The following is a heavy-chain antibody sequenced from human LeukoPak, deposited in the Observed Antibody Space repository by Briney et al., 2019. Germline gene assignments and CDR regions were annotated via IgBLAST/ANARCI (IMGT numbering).Heavy chain of an antibody. J-gene: IGHJ6*03. Sequence: SETLSLTCAVSSYSISSGYYWGWIRQPPGKGLEWIGSIYHSGNTYYNPSLKSRVTISVDTSKNQFSLKLSSVTAADTAVYYCAGSSWRSYYYYYMDVWGKGTTVTVSS. CDR3: AGSSWRSYYYYYMDV. CDR1: SYSISSGYY. V-gene: IGHV4-38-2*01. D-gene: IGHD6-13*01. CDR2: IYHSGNT.